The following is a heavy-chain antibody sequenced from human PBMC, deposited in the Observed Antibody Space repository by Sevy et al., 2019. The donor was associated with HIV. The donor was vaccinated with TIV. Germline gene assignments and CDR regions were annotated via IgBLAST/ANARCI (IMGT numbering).Heavy chain of an antibody. CDR3: ASHCSSNSCSHAFDI. CDR1: GGSFSGYY. J-gene: IGHJ3*02. Sequence: SETLSLTCAVYGGSFSGYYWSWIRQPPGKGLEWIGEINHSGSTNYNPSLKSRVTISGDTSKNQFSLKLSSVTAADTAVYYCASHCSSNSCSHAFDIWGQGTMVTVSS. CDR2: INHSGST. V-gene: IGHV4-34*01. D-gene: IGHD2-2*01.